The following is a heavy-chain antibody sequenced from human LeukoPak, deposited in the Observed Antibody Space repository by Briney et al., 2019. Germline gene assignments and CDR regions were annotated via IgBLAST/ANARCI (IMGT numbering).Heavy chain of an antibody. CDR2: ISGGGDST. V-gene: IGHV3-23*01. CDR1: GFTFSRHA. J-gene: IGHJ6*04. CDR3: ASVSEVPIVLKTMDV. Sequence: GGSLRLSCAASGFTFSRHAMSWVRQAPGKGLEWVSAISGGGDSTYYADSVKGRFTISRDNSKNTLYLQMNSLRAEDTAVYYCASVSEVPIVLKTMDVWGKGTTVTVSS. D-gene: IGHD2-8*01.